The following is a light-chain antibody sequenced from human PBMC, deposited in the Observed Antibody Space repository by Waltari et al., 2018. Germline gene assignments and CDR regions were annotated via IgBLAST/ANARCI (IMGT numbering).Light chain of an antibody. V-gene: IGKV1-17*01. J-gene: IGKJ2*03. CDR2: AAS. CDR1: QGISSY. CDR3: LQHNTYPYS. Sequence: DIQMTQSPSSLSASVGDTVTITCRASQGISSYLNWFQQKPGKAPKLLIYAASSLESGVPSRFSGSGSGTEFTLTISSLQPEDFAAYYCLQHNTYPYSSGQGTKVAIK.